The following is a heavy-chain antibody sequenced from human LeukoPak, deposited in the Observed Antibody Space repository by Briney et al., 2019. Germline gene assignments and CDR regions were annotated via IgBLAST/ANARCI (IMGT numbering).Heavy chain of an antibody. CDR1: GYSFTSYD. Sequence: ASVKVSCKTYGYSFTSYDINWVRQATGQGLEWMGWMNPNSGKTGYAQKFQGRVTMTRNTSISTAYMELNSLTYDDTAVYYCARRPLWFGELGYWGQGTQLTVAS. J-gene: IGHJ4*02. CDR2: MNPNSGKT. CDR3: ARRPLWFGELGY. V-gene: IGHV1-8*01. D-gene: IGHD3-10*01.